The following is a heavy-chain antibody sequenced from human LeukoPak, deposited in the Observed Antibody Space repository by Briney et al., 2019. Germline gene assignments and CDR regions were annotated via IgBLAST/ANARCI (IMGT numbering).Heavy chain of an antibody. CDR2: IYSGGST. CDR1: GFIVSSNY. CDR3: ARAGYCSGGRCYSGYYYGMDV. J-gene: IGHJ6*02. D-gene: IGHD2-15*01. V-gene: IGHV3-53*01. Sequence: GGSLRLSCAASGFIVSSNYMSWVRQAPGKGLEWVSVIYSGGSTHYADSVKGRFTISRDNSKNKLDLQMNSLRAEDTAVYYCARAGYCSGGRCYSGYYYGMDVWGQGTTVTVSS.